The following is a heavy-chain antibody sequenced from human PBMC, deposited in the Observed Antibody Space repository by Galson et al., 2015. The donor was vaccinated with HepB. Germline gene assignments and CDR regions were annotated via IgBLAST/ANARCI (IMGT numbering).Heavy chain of an antibody. J-gene: IGHJ6*02. CDR2: INSDGSST. CDR1: GFTFSSYW. Sequence: SLRLSCAASGFTFSSYWMHWVRQAPGKGLVWVSRINSDGSSTSYADSVKGRFTISRDNAKNTLYLQMNSLRAEDTAVYYCASLYYYDSSGYALYYYGMDVWGQGTTVTVSS. D-gene: IGHD3-22*01. V-gene: IGHV3-74*01. CDR3: ASLYYYDSSGYALYYYGMDV.